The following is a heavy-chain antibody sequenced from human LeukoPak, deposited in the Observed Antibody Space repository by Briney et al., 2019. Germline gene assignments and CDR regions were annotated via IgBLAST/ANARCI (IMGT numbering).Heavy chain of an antibody. J-gene: IGHJ4*02. CDR3: ARDRTPSGYYYSRFDY. CDR1: GFTLSSYA. V-gene: IGHV3-30*01. D-gene: IGHD3-22*01. CDR2: ISYDGSNK. Sequence: GGSLRLSCAASGFTLSSYAMHWVRQAPGKGLEWVAVISYDGSNKYYADSVKGRFTISRDNSKNTLYLQMNSLRAEDTAVYYCARDRTPSGYYYSRFDYWGQGTLVTVSS.